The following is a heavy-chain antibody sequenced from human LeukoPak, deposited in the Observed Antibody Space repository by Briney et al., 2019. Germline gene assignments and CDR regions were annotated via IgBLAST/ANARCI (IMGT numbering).Heavy chain of an antibody. J-gene: IGHJ4*02. D-gene: IGHD6-19*01. Sequence: ASVKVSCKASGYTFTSYAMNWVRQAPGQGLEWMGWINTNTGNPTYAQGFTGRFVFSLDTSVSTAYLQISSLKAEDTAVYYCARDRKAEHSGWYSPPGYWGQGTLVTVSS. CDR2: INTNTGNP. CDR3: ARDRKAEHSGWYSPPGY. V-gene: IGHV7-4-1*02. CDR1: GYTFTSYA.